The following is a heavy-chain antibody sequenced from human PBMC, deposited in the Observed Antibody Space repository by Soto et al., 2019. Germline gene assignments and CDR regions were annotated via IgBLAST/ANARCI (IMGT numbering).Heavy chain of an antibody. V-gene: IGHV3-30*18. D-gene: IGHD6-13*01. CDR3: AKKGLAAGLINWFES. Sequence: QVQLVESGGGVVQPGTSLRLSCATSGFTFSTYATHWLRQAPGKGLEWVASMSYDGKNKYYADSVKGRFTISRDNSKNTLYLEMGSLRPEDTALYYCAKKGLAAGLINWFESWGQGTLVTVSS. J-gene: IGHJ5*01. CDR1: GFTFSTYA. CDR2: MSYDGKNK.